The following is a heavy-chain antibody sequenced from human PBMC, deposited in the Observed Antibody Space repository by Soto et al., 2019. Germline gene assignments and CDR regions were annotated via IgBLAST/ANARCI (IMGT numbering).Heavy chain of an antibody. CDR3: AKDRTTVTTWGRYYYYYYGMDV. J-gene: IGHJ6*02. Sequence: PGGSLRLSCAASGFTFSYYAMSWVRQAPGKGLEWVSGISGGGDSTYYADSVKGRFTISRDNSKNTLYLQMNSLRAEDTAVYYCAKDRTTVTTWGRYYYYYYGMDVWGQGTTVTVSS. D-gene: IGHD4-17*01. CDR1: GFTFSYYA. V-gene: IGHV3-23*01. CDR2: ISGGGDST.